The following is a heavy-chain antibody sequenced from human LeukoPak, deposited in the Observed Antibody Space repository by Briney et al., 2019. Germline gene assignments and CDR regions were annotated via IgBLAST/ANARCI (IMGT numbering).Heavy chain of an antibody. CDR2: ISGSRGST. J-gene: IGHJ4*02. CDR3: AKDYYDSSGCIDY. CDR1: GFTFSSYG. V-gene: IGHV3-23*01. D-gene: IGHD3-22*01. Sequence: GGSLRLSCAASGFTFSSYGMHWVRQAPGKGLEWVSTISGSRGSTYYADSVKGRFTISRDNSKNSLYLQMNSLRAEDTAVYYCAKDYYDSSGCIDYWGQGTLVTVSS.